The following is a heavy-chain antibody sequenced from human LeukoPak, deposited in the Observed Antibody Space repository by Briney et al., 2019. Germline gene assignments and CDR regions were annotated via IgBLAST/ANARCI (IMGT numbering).Heavy chain of an antibody. Sequence: SETLSLTCTVSGGSISSSSYYWGWIRQPPGKGLEWIGSIYYSGSTYYNPSLKSRVTISVDTSKNQFSLKLSSVTAADTAVYYCARDGYNPGWFDPWGQGTLVTVSS. CDR3: ARDGYNPGWFDP. CDR2: IYYSGST. V-gene: IGHV4-39*07. CDR1: GGSISSSSYY. J-gene: IGHJ5*02. D-gene: IGHD5-24*01.